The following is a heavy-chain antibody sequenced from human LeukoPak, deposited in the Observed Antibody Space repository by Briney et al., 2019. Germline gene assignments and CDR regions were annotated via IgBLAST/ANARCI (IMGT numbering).Heavy chain of an antibody. D-gene: IGHD3-16*02. V-gene: IGHV1-58*02. CDR3: AASGELSLRPPIFDY. CDR1: GFTFTSSA. CDR2: IVVGSGNT. Sequence: GTSVKVSCKASGFTFTSSAMQWVRQARGRRLEWIGWIVVGSGNTNYAQKFQERVTITRDMSTSTAYMELSSLRSEDTAVYYCAASGELSLRPPIFDYWGQGTLVTVSS. J-gene: IGHJ4*02.